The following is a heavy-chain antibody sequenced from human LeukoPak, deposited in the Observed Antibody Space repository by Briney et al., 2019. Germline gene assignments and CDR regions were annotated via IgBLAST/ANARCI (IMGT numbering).Heavy chain of an antibody. CDR1: GFTVSNNY. Sequence: GGSLRLSCAASGFTVSNNYMSWVRQAPGKGLECVSVIFGGGSTYHADSVKGRFTISRDNSKNTLFLQMNSLRVEDTAVYYCARDPRVGVAGTDYWGQGTLVTVSS. CDR3: ARDPRVGVAGTDY. D-gene: IGHD6-19*01. CDR2: IFGGGST. J-gene: IGHJ4*02. V-gene: IGHV3-66*01.